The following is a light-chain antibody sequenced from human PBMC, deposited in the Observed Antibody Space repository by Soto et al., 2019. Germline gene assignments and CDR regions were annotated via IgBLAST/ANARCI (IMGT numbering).Light chain of an antibody. V-gene: IGKV3D-20*02. J-gene: IGKJ5*01. CDR2: GAI. Sequence: EIVLTQSPGTLSLSPGERATLSCRASQTTSRRYLAWYQQTPGQAPRLLIYGAITRATGIPDRFSGSWSGTDFTLTISRLEPEDFAIYYCQQYNDWPPITFGQGTRLEIK. CDR3: QQYNDWPPIT. CDR1: QTTSRRY.